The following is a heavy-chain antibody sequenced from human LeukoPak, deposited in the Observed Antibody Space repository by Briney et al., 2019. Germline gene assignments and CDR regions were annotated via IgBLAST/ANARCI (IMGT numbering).Heavy chain of an antibody. CDR2: IYYSGST. CDR1: GGSISSSSYY. Sequence: SETLSLTCTVSGGSISSSSYYWGWIRQPPGKGLEWIGSIYYSGSTYYNPSLKSRVTISVDTSKNQFSLKLSSVTAADTAVYYCARHGGYYYDSSGYYPQFDYWGQGTLVTVPS. CDR3: ARHGGYYYDSSGYYPQFDY. V-gene: IGHV4-39*01. D-gene: IGHD3-22*01. J-gene: IGHJ4*02.